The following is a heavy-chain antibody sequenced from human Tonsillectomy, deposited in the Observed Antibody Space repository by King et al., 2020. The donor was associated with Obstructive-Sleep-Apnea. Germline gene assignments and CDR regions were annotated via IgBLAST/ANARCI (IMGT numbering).Heavy chain of an antibody. CDR1: GGSISPYY. V-gene: IGHV4-59*01. Sequence: VQLQESGPGLVKSSETLSLICDVSGGSISPYYWSWIRQSPGKGLEWIGYISYSGSTNYNPSLKSRVTISIDNSKNQFSLKLSSVTAADTAVYYCARSGRSSSGLFDYWGQGSLGTVSS. CDR3: ARSGRSSSGLFDY. CDR2: ISYSGST. J-gene: IGHJ4*02. D-gene: IGHD6-6*01.